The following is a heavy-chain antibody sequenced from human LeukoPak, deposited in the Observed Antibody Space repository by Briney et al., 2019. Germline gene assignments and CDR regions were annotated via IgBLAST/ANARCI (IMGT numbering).Heavy chain of an antibody. CDR3: AKDAGSGTPTSYYFYGMDV. Sequence: GGSLRLSCVVSGVTFSSYAVNWVRQAPEKGLEWVSGISGSGGSTYYTDSVKGRFTISRDNSKNTLYLQLNSLRAEDSAIYYCAKDAGSGTPTSYYFYGMDVWGQGTTVTVSS. CDR2: ISGSGGST. J-gene: IGHJ6*02. V-gene: IGHV3-23*01. D-gene: IGHD6-19*01. CDR1: GVTFSSYA.